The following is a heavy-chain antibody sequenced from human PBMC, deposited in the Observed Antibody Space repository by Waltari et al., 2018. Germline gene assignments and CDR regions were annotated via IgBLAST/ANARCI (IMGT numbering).Heavy chain of an antibody. Sequence: EVQLVESGGGLVQPGGSLRLSCAASGFTFSSYSMNWVRQAPGKGLEWVSYISSSSSTLYYADSVKGRFTISRDNAKKSLYLQMNSLRAEDTAVYYCAREGRGYSGYADPGADYWGQGTLVTVSS. V-gene: IGHV3-48*04. J-gene: IGHJ4*02. CDR2: ISSSSSTL. D-gene: IGHD5-12*01. CDR3: AREGRGYSGYADPGADY. CDR1: GFTFSSYS.